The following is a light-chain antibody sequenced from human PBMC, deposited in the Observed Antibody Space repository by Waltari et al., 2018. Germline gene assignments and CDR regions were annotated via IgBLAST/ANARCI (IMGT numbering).Light chain of an antibody. Sequence: DIQMTQSPSTLSASVGDRITITCRASQSISDWLAWYQQKPGKAPKVLIYKAFTLESVVPSRFSGSGFGTEFTLTISSLQPDDFATYYCQQYNTFSVTFGGGTKVEIK. CDR1: QSISDW. CDR3: QQYNTFSVT. V-gene: IGKV1-5*03. CDR2: KAF. J-gene: IGKJ4*01.